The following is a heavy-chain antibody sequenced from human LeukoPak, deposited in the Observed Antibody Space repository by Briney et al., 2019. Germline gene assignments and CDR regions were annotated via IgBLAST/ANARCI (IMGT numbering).Heavy chain of an antibody. CDR1: GFTVSDYS. V-gene: IGHV3-23*01. CDR2: ISGSGSYT. D-gene: IGHD3-10*01. CDR3: VRGITMFQH. J-gene: IGHJ1*01. Sequence: PGGSLRLSCAASGFTVSDYSMSWVRQAPGKGLEWVSAISGSGSYTDYADSVKGRFTISKDNSKNTLYMRMSSLRAEDTALYYCVRGITMFQHWGQGTLVTVSS.